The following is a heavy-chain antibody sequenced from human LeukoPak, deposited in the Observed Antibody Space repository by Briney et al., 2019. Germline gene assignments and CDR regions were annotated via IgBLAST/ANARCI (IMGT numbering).Heavy chain of an antibody. CDR3: ARRRDYFDY. Sequence: PGESLRLSCAASGFTFSDYYMSWIRQAPGKGLEGISYISSSGSTIYYADSMKGRFTMSRHNAKSSLYQQANSLRAEDTAIYYCARRRDYFDYWGQGTLVTVSS. J-gene: IGHJ4*02. V-gene: IGHV3-11*01. CDR2: ISSSGSTI. CDR1: GFTFSDYY.